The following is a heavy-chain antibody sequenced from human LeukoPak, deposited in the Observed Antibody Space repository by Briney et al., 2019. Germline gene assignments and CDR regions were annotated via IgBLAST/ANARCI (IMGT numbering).Heavy chain of an antibody. J-gene: IGHJ1*01. CDR3: AGISTGSCFRH. Sequence: SSETLSLTCSVSGYSISNDYYWGWIRQSPEKGLEWLGSISHSGSTYYNPSLRSRVTISRDMPKNQFSLELNSVTAADTAVYYCAGISTGSCFRHWGQGALVTVSS. CDR1: GYSISNDYY. V-gene: IGHV4-38-2*02. D-gene: IGHD4-17*01. CDR2: ISHSGST.